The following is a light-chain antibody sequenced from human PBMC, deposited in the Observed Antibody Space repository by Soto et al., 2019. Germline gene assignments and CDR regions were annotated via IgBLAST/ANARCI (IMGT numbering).Light chain of an antibody. CDR2: SAT. V-gene: IGKV1-6*01. CDR1: QDISKD. CDR3: LQDHDYPRT. J-gene: IGKJ1*01. Sequence: AIQKTQSPTSLSASVGDRVIITCRASQDISKDLGWYQQKPGKAPKFLIYSATSTQSGVPSTFSGSGFGTDFTLTISSLQPEDFATYYCLQDHDYPRTFGQGTKVEF.